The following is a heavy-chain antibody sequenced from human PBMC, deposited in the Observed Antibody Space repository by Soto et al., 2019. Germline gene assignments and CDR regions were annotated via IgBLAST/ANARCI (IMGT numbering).Heavy chain of an antibody. V-gene: IGHV1-69*01. Sequence: QVHLVQSGAEVTKPGSSVTVSCKPSGDTFSTYGFDWVRQAPGQSLEWMGGIIPIFDKANYAEEFQDRLTISADASTSTVDMQLSSLRSEDTAMYYCARAGGRQLERGGVWDYWGQGTLVTVSS. CDR2: IIPIFDKA. CDR1: GDTFSTYG. J-gene: IGHJ4*02. D-gene: IGHD1-1*01. CDR3: ARAGGRQLERGGVWDY.